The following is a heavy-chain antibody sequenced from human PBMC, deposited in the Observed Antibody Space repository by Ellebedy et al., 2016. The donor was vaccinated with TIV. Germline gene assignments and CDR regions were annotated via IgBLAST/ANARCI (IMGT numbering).Heavy chain of an antibody. V-gene: IGHV3-13*01. CDR1: GFTFSSHD. J-gene: IGHJ4*02. D-gene: IGHD6-13*01. CDR3: ARASAGLDY. Sequence: PSETLSLTCAASGFTFSSHDMHWVRQGTGKGLEWVSAIGSAGDTSYSGSVKGRFTISRENGKNSVYLQMNSLRAEDTAVYYYARASAGLDYWGQGTLVTVSS. CDR2: IGSAGDT.